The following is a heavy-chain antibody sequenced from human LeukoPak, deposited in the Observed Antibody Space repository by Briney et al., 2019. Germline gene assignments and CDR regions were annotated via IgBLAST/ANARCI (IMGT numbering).Heavy chain of an antibody. Sequence: GSLRLSCAASGFTFSSYSMNWVRQPPGKGLEWIGEINHSGSTNYNPSLKSRVTISVDTSKNQFSLRLSSVTAADTAVYYCARARSIPGYYYYYGMDVWGQGITVTVSS. V-gene: IGHV4-34*01. CDR2: INHSGST. J-gene: IGHJ6*02. D-gene: IGHD2-2*02. CDR1: GFTFSSYS. CDR3: ARARSIPGYYYYYGMDV.